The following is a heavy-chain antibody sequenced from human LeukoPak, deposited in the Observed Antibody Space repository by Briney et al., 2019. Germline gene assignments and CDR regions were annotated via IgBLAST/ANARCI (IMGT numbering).Heavy chain of an antibody. CDR1: GFPFRRYL. D-gene: IGHD5-24*01. Sequence: GSLRLSCVASGFPFRRYLMTLVRQAPGEGLEWVANIKQDGSKKSYVDSVKGRFTISRDNAKNSLYLQMNSLRAEDTAIYYCTRVGYIDEGIDYWGQGTLVTVSS. CDR3: TRVGYIDEGIDY. V-gene: IGHV3-7*04. CDR2: IKQDGSKK. J-gene: IGHJ4*02.